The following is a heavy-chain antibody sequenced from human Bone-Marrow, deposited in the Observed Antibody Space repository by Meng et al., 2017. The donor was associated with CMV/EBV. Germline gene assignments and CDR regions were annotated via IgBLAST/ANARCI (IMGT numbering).Heavy chain of an antibody. D-gene: IGHD4-17*01. V-gene: IGHV4-59*06. CDR3: ARTTVTTGGWFDP. CDR2: IYYSGNT. Sequence: SETLSLTCTVSGGSISSYYWSWIRQPPGKGLEWIGYIYYSGNTYYNPSLKSRLTISVDTSKNQFSLKLNSVTAADTALYYCARTTVTTGGWFDPWGQGTRVTVSS. J-gene: IGHJ5*02. CDR1: GGSISSYY.